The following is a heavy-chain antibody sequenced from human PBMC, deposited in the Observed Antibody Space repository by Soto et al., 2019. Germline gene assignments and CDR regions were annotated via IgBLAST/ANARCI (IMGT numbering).Heavy chain of an antibody. D-gene: IGHD3-9*01. CDR1: GGSISSGDYY. J-gene: IGHJ4*02. CDR2: IYYSGST. CDR3: ARGILTGYSFDY. V-gene: IGHV4-30-4*01. Sequence: PSETLSLTCTVSGGSISSGDYYWSWIRQPPGKGLEWIGYIYYSGSTYYNPSLKSRVTISVDTSKNQFSLKLSSVTAADTAVYYCARGILTGYSFDYWGQGTLVTVSS.